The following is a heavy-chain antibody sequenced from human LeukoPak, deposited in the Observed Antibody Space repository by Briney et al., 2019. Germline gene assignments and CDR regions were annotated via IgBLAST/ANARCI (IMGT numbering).Heavy chain of an antibody. CDR1: GASISDYY. CDR3: ARSLAAHKFDY. D-gene: IGHD6-6*01. CDR2: IYYSGST. V-gene: IGHV4-59*01. Sequence: NPSETLSLTCTVSGASISDYYYSWIRHPPGKGLEWIGYIYYSGSTNYNPSLQSRVTISVDTSKNQFSLRLSSVTAADTAVYYCARSLAAHKFDYWGQGTLVTVSS. J-gene: IGHJ4*02.